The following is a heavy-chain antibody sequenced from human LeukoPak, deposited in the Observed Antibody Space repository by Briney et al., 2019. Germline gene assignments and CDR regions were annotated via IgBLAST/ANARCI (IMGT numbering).Heavy chain of an antibody. J-gene: IGHJ4*02. CDR3: ARGRRIAARPFDY. CDR2: INHSGST. V-gene: IGHV4-34*01. CDR1: GGSSSGYY. D-gene: IGHD6-6*01. Sequence: SETLSLTCAVYGGSSSGYYWSWIRQPPGKGLEWIGEINHSGSTNYNPSLKSRVTISVDTSKNQFSLKLSSVTAADTAVYYCARGRRIAARPFDYWGQGTLVTVSS.